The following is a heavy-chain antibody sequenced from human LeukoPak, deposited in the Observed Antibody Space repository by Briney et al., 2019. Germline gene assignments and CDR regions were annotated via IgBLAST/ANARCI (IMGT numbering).Heavy chain of an antibody. CDR3: ARAWGSGYDLNY. J-gene: IGHJ4*02. Sequence: GGSLRLSCAASGFTFSNYGMHWVRQAPGKGLEWVSHISSTSSTIYYADSVKGRFTISRDNAKNSVYLQMNSLRAEDTAVYYCARAWGSGYDLNYWGQGTLVTVSS. D-gene: IGHD5-12*01. CDR2: ISSTSSTI. V-gene: IGHV3-48*04. CDR1: GFTFSNYG.